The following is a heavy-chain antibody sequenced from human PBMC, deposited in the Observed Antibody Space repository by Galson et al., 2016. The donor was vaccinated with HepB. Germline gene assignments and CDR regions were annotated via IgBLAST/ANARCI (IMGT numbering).Heavy chain of an antibody. Sequence: SVKVSCKASGYTFTINGISWVRQAPGQGLEWMGWISAYSGNTNYAQKLQGRVTMTTDTSTSTAYMELRSLRSDDTAVYYCARDRNYAFDYWGQGILVTVSS. D-gene: IGHD1-7*01. J-gene: IGHJ4*02. CDR2: ISAYSGNT. CDR3: ARDRNYAFDY. CDR1: GYTFTING. V-gene: IGHV1-18*01.